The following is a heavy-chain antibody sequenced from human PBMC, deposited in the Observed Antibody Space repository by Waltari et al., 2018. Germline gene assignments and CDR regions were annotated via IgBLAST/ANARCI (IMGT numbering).Heavy chain of an antibody. D-gene: IGHD2-15*01. CDR1: GGTLSDYG. Sequence: QVHLVQSGPEVKKPGSSVKVSCKASGGTLSDYGISWVRQAPGQGLEWMGGIITSLGITNSEQKFQGRVSFTADESTTTAYMELSSLTSDDTAVYYCARLMVVMVPSTFDGWGQGTMVTVSS. V-gene: IGHV1-69*02. CDR2: IITSLGIT. CDR3: ARLMVVMVPSTFDG. J-gene: IGHJ3*01.